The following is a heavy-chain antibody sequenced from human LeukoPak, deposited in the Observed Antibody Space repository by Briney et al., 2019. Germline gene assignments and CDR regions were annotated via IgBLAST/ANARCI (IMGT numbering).Heavy chain of an antibody. Sequence: SGPTLVNPTQTLTLTCTFSGFSLSTSGMRVSWIRQPPGKALEWLARIDWDDDKFYSTSLKTRLTISKDTSKNQMVLTMTNMDPVDTATYYCARTVEVRGVFGASYYFDYWGQGTLVTVSS. D-gene: IGHD3-10*01. CDR1: GFSLSTSGMR. CDR3: ARTVEVRGVFGASYYFDY. V-gene: IGHV2-70*04. CDR2: IDWDDDK. J-gene: IGHJ4*02.